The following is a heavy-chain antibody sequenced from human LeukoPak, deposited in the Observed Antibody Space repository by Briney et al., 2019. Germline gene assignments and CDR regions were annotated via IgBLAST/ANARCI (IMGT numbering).Heavy chain of an antibody. CDR1: GGSISSYY. CDR3: AGGSQWLVFDY. J-gene: IGHJ4*02. CDR2: IYTSGST. D-gene: IGHD6-19*01. V-gene: IGHV4-4*07. Sequence: PSETLSLTCTVSGGSISSYYWNWIRQPAGKGLDWIGRIYTSGSTNYNPSLKSRVTMSVDTSKNQFSLKLSSVTAADTAVYYCAGGSQWLVFDYWGQGTLVTVSS.